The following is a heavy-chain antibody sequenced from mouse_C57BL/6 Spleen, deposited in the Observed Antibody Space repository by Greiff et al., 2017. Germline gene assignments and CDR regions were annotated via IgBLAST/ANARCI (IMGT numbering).Heavy chain of an antibody. CDR2: ISSGGSYT. CDR3: ARTVVAGGDYFDY. J-gene: IGHJ2*01. Sequence: EVKLVESGGDLVKPGGSLKLSCAASGFTFSSYGMSWVRQTPDKRLEWVATISSGGSYTYYPASVKGRFTISRDNAKNTLYLQMSSLKSEDTAMYYCARTVVAGGDYFDYWGQGTTLTVSS. CDR1: GFTFSSYG. V-gene: IGHV5-6*01. D-gene: IGHD1-1*01.